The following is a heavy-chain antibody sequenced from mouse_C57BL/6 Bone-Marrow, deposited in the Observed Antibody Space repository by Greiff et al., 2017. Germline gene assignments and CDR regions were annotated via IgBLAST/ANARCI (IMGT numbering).Heavy chain of an antibody. CDR2: IDPENGDT. Sequence: EVKVVESGAELVRPGASVKLSCTASGFNIKDDYMHWVKQRPEQGLEWIGWIDPENGDTEYASKFQGKATITADTSSNTAYLQLSSLTSEDTAVYYRTNPLITTVVATDFYAMDYWGQGTSVTVSS. CDR3: TNPLITTVVATDFYAMDY. V-gene: IGHV14-4*01. J-gene: IGHJ4*01. D-gene: IGHD1-1*01. CDR1: GFNIKDDY.